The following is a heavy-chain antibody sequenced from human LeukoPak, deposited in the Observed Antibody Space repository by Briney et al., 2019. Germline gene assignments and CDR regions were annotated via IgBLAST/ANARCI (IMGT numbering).Heavy chain of an antibody. Sequence: ASVKVSCKASGYTFTSYGISWVRQAPGQGLEWMGWISAYNGNTNYAQELQGRVTMTTDTSTSTAYMELRSLRSDDTAVYYCARDRAPYYDSSGYHYWGQGTLVTVSS. V-gene: IGHV1-18*01. D-gene: IGHD3-22*01. CDR2: ISAYNGNT. J-gene: IGHJ4*02. CDR1: GYTFTSYG. CDR3: ARDRAPYYDSSGYHY.